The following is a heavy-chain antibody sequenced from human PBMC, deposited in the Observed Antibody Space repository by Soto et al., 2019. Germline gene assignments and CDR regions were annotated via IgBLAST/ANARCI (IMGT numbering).Heavy chain of an antibody. CDR2: IDPSSGTT. Sequence: ASVKVSCKPSGYSFSNFYVHWVRQAPGQGLEWMGIIDPSSGTTSYTQKFQGRVTITRDTSASTAYMELSSLRSQDTAVYYCARVLGVAKGDYRGQGTLVTVSS. J-gene: IGHJ4*02. V-gene: IGHV1-46*01. CDR1: GYSFSNFY. CDR3: ARVLGVAKGDY. D-gene: IGHD3-3*01.